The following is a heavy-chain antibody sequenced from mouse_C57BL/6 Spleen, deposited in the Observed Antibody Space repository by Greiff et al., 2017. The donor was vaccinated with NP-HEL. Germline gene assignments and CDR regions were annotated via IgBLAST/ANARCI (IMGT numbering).Heavy chain of an antibody. V-gene: IGHV14-4*01. D-gene: IGHD2-5*01. J-gene: IGHJ2*01. CDR3: TFYSNSFDY. CDR2: IDPENGDT. Sequence: VQLQQSGAELVRPGASVKLSCTASGFNIKDDYMHWVKQRPEQGLEWIGWIDPENGDTEYASKFQGKATITADTSSNTAYLQLSSLTSEDTAVYYCTFYSNSFDYWGQGTTLTVSS. CDR1: GFNIKDDY.